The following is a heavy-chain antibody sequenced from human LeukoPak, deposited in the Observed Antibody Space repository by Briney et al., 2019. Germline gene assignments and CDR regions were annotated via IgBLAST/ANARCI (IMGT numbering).Heavy chain of an antibody. Sequence: PGGSLRLSCAASGFTFSSYEMNWVRQAPGKGLEWVSYISSSGSTIYYADSVKGRFTISRDNAKNSLYLQMNSLRAEDTAVYYCARRGWSGGMDAWGKGTTVTVSS. CDR1: GFTFSSYE. V-gene: IGHV3-48*03. J-gene: IGHJ6*04. D-gene: IGHD3-10*02. CDR3: ARRGWSGGMDA. CDR2: ISSSGSTI.